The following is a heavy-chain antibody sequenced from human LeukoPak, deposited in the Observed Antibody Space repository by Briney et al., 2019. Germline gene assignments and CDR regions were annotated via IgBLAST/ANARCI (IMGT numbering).Heavy chain of an antibody. Sequence: GGSLRLSCTASGFAVRSNYINWVRHAPGKGLEWGSVIHTGGNTYYADSVKGRFTISRDSYKNKVYLQMNSLRAEDTALYYCARERDGYCGGDCYYYYGMDVWGQGTTVTVSS. CDR2: IHTGGNT. CDR3: ARERDGYCGGDCYYYYGMDV. J-gene: IGHJ6*02. CDR1: GFAVRSNY. V-gene: IGHV3-66*01. D-gene: IGHD2-21*02.